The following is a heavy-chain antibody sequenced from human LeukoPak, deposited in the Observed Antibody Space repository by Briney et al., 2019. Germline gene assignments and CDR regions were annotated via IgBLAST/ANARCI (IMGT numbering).Heavy chain of an antibody. V-gene: IGHV3-23*01. J-gene: IGHJ4*02. Sequence: GGSLRLSCAASGFTFSSYAMHWVRQAPGKGLEWVSTISGSGGSTYYADSVKGRFTISRDNSENTLYLQMNSLRVEDTAVYYCAKAATMIVVVPAYWGQGTLVTVSS. D-gene: IGHD3-22*01. CDR3: AKAATMIVVVPAY. CDR2: ISGSGGST. CDR1: GFTFSSYA.